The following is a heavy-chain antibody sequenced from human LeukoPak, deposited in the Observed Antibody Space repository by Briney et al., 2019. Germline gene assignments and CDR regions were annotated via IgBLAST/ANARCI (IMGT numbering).Heavy chain of an antibody. Sequence: SETLSLTCTVSGGSISSYYWSWIRQPPGKGLEWIGYIYYSGSTNYNPSLKSRVTISVDTSKNQFSLKLSSVTAADTAVYYCARDCRDSWYPKIYWYFDLRGRGTLVTVSS. CDR3: ARDCRDSWYPKIYWYFDL. V-gene: IGHV4-59*01. J-gene: IGHJ2*01. D-gene: IGHD6-13*01. CDR1: GGSISSYY. CDR2: IYYSGST.